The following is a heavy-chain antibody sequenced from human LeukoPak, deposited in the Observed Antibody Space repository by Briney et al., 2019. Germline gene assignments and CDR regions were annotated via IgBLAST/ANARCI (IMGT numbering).Heavy chain of an antibody. V-gene: IGHV4-31*03. CDR2: IYYSGST. J-gene: IGHJ4*02. D-gene: IGHD3-22*01. CDR1: GGSISSGAYY. CDR3: VRESTSSGYYYAPDY. Sequence: SEPVSLTCTVSGGSISSGAYYWNWIRQHPGKGLEWIGYIYYSGSTYYNPSLKSRVTMSVDTSKNQFSLKLSSVTAADTAVYYCVRESTSSGYYYAPDYWGQGTLDT.